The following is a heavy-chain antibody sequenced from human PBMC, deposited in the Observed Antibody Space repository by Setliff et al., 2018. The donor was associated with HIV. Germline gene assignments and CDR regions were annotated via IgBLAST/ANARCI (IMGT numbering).Heavy chain of an antibody. CDR1: GGSISSGSYY. Sequence: PSETLSLTCTVSGGSISSGSYYWSWIRQPAGKGLEWIGHIYTSGSTNYNPSLKSRVTISVDTSKNQFSLKLSSVTAADTALYYCARGLSSGWYGYWYFDLWGRGTLVTVSS. J-gene: IGHJ2*01. CDR2: IYTSGST. D-gene: IGHD6-19*01. V-gene: IGHV4-61*09. CDR3: ARGLSSGWYGYWYFDL.